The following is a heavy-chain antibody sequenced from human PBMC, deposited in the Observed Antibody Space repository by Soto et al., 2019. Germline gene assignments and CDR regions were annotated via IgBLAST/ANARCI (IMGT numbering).Heavy chain of an antibody. V-gene: IGHV4-34*01. CDR2: INHSGST. CDR3: ARTYYYDSSAYYPFDY. Sequence: SETLSLTCAVYGGSFSGYYWSWIRQPPGKGLEWIGEINHSGSTNYNPSLKSRVTISVDTSKNQFSLKLSSVTAADTAVYYCARTYYYDSSAYYPFDYWGQGTLVTVAS. CDR1: GGSFSGYY. D-gene: IGHD3-22*01. J-gene: IGHJ4*02.